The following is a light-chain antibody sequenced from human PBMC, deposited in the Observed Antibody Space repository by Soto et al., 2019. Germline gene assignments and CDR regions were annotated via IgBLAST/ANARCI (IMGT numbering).Light chain of an antibody. CDR2: DSS. CDR3: QQYSSSTYN. CDR1: QTVASSF. Sequence: ENVLTQSPDTLSLSPGERATLSCRASQTVASSFLAWYKHKPGQAPRLLIYDSSTRASGIADRCNGSGSGTDFTLIITALGPEDYAVYYCQQYSSSTYNFGQGTKLEIK. J-gene: IGKJ2*01. V-gene: IGKV3-20*01.